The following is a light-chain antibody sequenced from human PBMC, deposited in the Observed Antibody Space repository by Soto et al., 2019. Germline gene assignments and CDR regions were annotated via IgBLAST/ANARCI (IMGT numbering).Light chain of an antibody. J-gene: IGLJ1*01. CDR2: GVS. CDR1: SSDVGGYNF. CDR3: SSFTGTTTLDV. Sequence: QSVLTQPRSVSGSPGQSVTISCTGTSSDVGGYNFVSWFQQHPGKAPKLIIYGVSNRPSGVSNRFSGSKSGNTAFLTISGLQPEDEADYYCSSFTGTTTLDVFGTGTKLTVL. V-gene: IGLV2-14*01.